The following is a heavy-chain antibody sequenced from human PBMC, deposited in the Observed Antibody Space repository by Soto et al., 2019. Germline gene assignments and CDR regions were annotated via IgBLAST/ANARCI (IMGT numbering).Heavy chain of an antibody. CDR2: GGT. D-gene: IGHD2-15*01. V-gene: IGHV1-2*02. Sequence: GGTNYAQKFQGRVTMTRDTSISTAYMELSRLRSDDTAVYYCARDGYCSGGSCYGLRGFDPWGQGTLVTVSS. J-gene: IGHJ5*02. CDR3: ARDGYCSGGSCYGLRGFDP.